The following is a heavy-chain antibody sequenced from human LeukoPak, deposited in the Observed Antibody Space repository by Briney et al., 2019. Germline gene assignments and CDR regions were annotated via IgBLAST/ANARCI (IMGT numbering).Heavy chain of an antibody. CDR1: GFTVSGNY. Sequence: GGSLRLSCAASGFTVSGNYMSWVRQAPGKELEWVSVIYSGGNTYYADSVKGRFTISRDNSKSTLYLQMNSLRAEDTAVYYCAGAHSSSWSVFWGQGTLVTVSS. CDR3: AGAHSSSWSVF. J-gene: IGHJ5*01. CDR2: IYSGGNT. V-gene: IGHV3-53*01. D-gene: IGHD6-13*01.